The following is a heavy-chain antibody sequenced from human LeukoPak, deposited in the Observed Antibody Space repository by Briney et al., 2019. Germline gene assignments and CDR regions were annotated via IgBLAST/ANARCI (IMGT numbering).Heavy chain of an antibody. V-gene: IGHV3-23*01. J-gene: IGHJ4*02. CDR3: AKEKQLWFLSGFQKSFY. D-gene: IGHD5-18*01. Sequence: PGGSLRLSCAASGFTFSSYAMSWVRQAPGKGLEWVSAISGSGGSTYYADSVKGRFTISRDNSKNTLYLQMNSLRAEDTAVYYCAKEKQLWFLSGFQKSFYWGRGTLVTVSS. CDR1: GFTFSSYA. CDR2: ISGSGGST.